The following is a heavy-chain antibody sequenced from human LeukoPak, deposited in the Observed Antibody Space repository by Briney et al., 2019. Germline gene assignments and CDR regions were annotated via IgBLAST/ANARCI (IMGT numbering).Heavy chain of an antibody. CDR2: IIPIFGTA. Sequence: EASVKVSCKASGGTFSSYAISWVRQVPGQGLEWMGGIIPIFGTANYAQKFQGRVTITTDESTSTAYMELSSLRSEDTAVYYCARDRQLQWFGEFNVDFDYWGQGTLVTVSS. CDR3: ARDRQLQWFGEFNVDFDY. V-gene: IGHV1-69*05. D-gene: IGHD3-10*01. CDR1: GGTFSSYA. J-gene: IGHJ4*02.